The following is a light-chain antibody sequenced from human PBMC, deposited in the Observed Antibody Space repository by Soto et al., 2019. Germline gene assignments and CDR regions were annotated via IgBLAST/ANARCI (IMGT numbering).Light chain of an antibody. Sequence: DIQMTQSPSPLSASVGDRVTITCRASQSIDSWLAWYQQKPGKTPNLLIYEASSLESGVPSRFSGSGSGTEFTLTISSLQPDDFATYYCQQYSSYSAGTFGQGTKVEIK. V-gene: IGKV1-5*03. J-gene: IGKJ1*01. CDR3: QQYSSYSAGT. CDR1: QSIDSW. CDR2: EAS.